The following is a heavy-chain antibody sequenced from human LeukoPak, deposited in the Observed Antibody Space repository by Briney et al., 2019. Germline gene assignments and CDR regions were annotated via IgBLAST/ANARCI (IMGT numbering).Heavy chain of an antibody. CDR2: IRSKAYGGTT. CDR1: GFTFGDYA. Sequence: GGSLGLSCTASGFTFGDYAVSWFRQAPGKGLEWVGFIRSKAYGGTTEYAASVKGRFTISRDDSKSIAYLQMNSLKTEDTAVYYCTRGGAWIQDSDYWGQGTLVTVSS. CDR3: TRGGAWIQDSDY. V-gene: IGHV3-49*03. J-gene: IGHJ4*02. D-gene: IGHD5-18*01.